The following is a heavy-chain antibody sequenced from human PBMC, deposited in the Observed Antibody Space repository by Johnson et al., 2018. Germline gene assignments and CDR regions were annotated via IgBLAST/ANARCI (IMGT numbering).Heavy chain of an antibody. CDR2: IGIAGDT. Sequence: EVQLLESGGGLVQPGGSLRLSCATSGFTFRNYAIHWVRQAPGKGLEWVSAIGIAGDTYYSGSARGRFTISRDDAKNSLFLQMTSLSPNDTAVYFCARATSMDVLGNGTTVTDSS. CDR1: GFTFRNYA. J-gene: IGHJ6*04. V-gene: IGHV3-13*01. CDR3: ARATSMDV.